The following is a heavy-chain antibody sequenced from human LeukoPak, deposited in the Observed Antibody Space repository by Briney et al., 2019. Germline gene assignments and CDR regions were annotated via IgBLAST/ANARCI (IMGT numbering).Heavy chain of an antibody. CDR2: ISSDGGGT. CDR3: VKYSDSSYLH. D-gene: IGHD6-13*01. J-gene: IGHJ4*02. Sequence: PGGSLRLSYSASGFIFSPYAMHWDRQATGKGLEYVSAISSDGGGTYYADSVKGRFTISRDNSKNTLYLQMSSLRVEDTAVYYCVKYSDSSYLHWGQGTLVTVSS. CDR1: GFIFSPYA. V-gene: IGHV3-64D*06.